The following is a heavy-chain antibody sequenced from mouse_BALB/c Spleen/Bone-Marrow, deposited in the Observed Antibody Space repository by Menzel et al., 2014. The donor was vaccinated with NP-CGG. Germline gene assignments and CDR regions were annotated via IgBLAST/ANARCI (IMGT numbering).Heavy chain of an antibody. D-gene: IGHD1-2*01. Sequence: VQLQQSGAELVKPGASVKLSCTASGFNVKDTYMQWVKQRPEQGLEWIGRIDPANGNTQYDPTFQGKATITTDTSSNTAYLQLSSLTPEDTAVYYCTRERHYYGSDALDYWGQGTSVTVSS. CDR1: GFNVKDTY. V-gene: IGHV14-3*02. CDR2: IDPANGNT. CDR3: TRERHYYGSDALDY. J-gene: IGHJ4*01.